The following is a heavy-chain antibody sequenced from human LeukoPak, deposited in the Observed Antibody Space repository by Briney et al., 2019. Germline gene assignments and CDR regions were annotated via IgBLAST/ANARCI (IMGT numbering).Heavy chain of an antibody. Sequence: PGGSLRLSCAASGFTFSSYGMHWVRQAPGKGLEWVAFIRYDGSNKYYADSVKGRFTISRDNSKNTLYLQMNSLRAEDTAVYYCAKDKGRWAGSYQLLPTPHYYYYMDVWGKGTTVTVSS. CDR2: IRYDGSNK. V-gene: IGHV3-30*02. D-gene: IGHD2-2*01. CDR3: AKDKGRWAGSYQLLPTPHYYYYMDV. CDR1: GFTFSSYG. J-gene: IGHJ6*03.